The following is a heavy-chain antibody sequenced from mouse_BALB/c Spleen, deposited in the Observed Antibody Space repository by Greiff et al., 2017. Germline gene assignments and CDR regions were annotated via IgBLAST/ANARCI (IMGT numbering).Heavy chain of an antibody. CDR3: ALTVYAMDY. Sequence: EVQRVESGGGLVQPGGSRKLSCAASGFTFSSFGMHWVRQAPEKGLEWVAYISSGSSTIYYADTVKGRFTISRDNPKNTLFLQMTSLRSEDTAMYYCALTVYAMDYWGQGTSVTVSS. CDR1: GFTFSSFG. J-gene: IGHJ4*01. CDR2: ISSGSSTI. V-gene: IGHV5-17*02.